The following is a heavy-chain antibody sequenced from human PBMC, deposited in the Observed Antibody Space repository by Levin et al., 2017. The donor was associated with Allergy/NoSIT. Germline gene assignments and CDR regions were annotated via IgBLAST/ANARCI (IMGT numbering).Heavy chain of an antibody. J-gene: IGHJ4*02. V-gene: IGHV3-72*01. CDR2: IRNKDHNYAT. CDR1: GFIFSDYY. D-gene: IGHD4-11*01. CDR3: VIERGGRPYNFDL. Sequence: GGSLRLSCAVSGFIFSDYYMDWVRQAPGKGLEWVGRIRNKDHNYATKYAASVKGRFTISGDDSKNSLFLQMNSLETEDTAVYYCVIERGGRPYNFDLWGQGTLVTVSS.